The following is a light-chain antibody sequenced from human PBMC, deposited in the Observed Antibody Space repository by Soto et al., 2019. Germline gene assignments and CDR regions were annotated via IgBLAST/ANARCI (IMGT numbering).Light chain of an antibody. CDR1: SSDVGGYNY. CDR3: CSYAGANSLV. V-gene: IGLV2-8*01. CDR2: EVS. J-gene: IGLJ2*01. Sequence: QSALTQPPSASGSPGQSVTISCTGMSSDVGGYNYVSWYQQHPGKAPKLMIYEVSKRPSGFPDRFSGSKSGNTASLTVSGLQAEEEADYYCCSYAGANSLVFGGGTKLTVL.